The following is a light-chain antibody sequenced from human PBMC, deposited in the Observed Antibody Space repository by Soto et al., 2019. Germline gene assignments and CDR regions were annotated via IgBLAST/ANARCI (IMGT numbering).Light chain of an antibody. Sequence: QSALTQPASVSGSPGQSITISCTGTSSDVGGYNYVSWYQQNPGKAPKLMIYDVNNRPSGVSYRFSGSKSGNTASLTISGLQAEGEADYYCSSYTSSSTRVFGTGTKLTVL. CDR3: SSYTSSSTRV. J-gene: IGLJ1*01. V-gene: IGLV2-14*01. CDR1: SSDVGGYNY. CDR2: DVN.